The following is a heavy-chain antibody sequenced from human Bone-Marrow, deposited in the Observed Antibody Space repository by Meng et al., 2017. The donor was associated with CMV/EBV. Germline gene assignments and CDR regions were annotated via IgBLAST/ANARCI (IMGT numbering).Heavy chain of an antibody. CDR3: ARMLSGDSLAFDL. CDR2: IYSSGFT. J-gene: IGHJ3*01. D-gene: IGHD7-27*01. Sequence: SETLSLTCIVSGGSINTYYWSWIRQPPGKGLEWIGYIYSSGFTNYNPSLMSRLTISVDMSRNQFPLHLNSVTAADTAVYYCARMLSGDSLAFDLWGPGTMVTVSS. CDR1: GGSINTYY. V-gene: IGHV4-4*09.